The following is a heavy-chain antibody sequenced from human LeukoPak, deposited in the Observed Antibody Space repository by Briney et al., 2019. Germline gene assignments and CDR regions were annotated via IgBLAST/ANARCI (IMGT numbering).Heavy chain of an antibody. D-gene: IGHD3-22*01. CDR2: INHSGST. J-gene: IGHJ4*02. CDR1: GGSFSGYY. Sequence: PSETLFLTCAVYGGSFSGYYWSWIRQPPGKGLEWIGEINHSGSTNYNPSLKSRVTISVDTSKNQFSLKLSSVTAADTAVYYCARSRYYYDSSGYPHVGNFDYWGQGTLVTVSS. CDR3: ARSRYYYDSSGYPHVGNFDY. V-gene: IGHV4-34*01.